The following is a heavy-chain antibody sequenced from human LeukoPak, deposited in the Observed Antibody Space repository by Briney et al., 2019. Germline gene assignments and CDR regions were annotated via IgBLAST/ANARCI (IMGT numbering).Heavy chain of an antibody. D-gene: IGHD4-23*01. CDR1: GGSISSYY. Sequence: SETLSLTCTVSGGSISSYYWSWIRQPPGKGLEWIGYIYYSGSTNYNPSLKSRVTISVDTSKNQFSLKLSSVTAADTAVYYCARVDDYGGNSLDYWGQGTLVTVSS. V-gene: IGHV4-59*01. CDR2: IYYSGST. CDR3: ARVDDYGGNSLDY. J-gene: IGHJ4*02.